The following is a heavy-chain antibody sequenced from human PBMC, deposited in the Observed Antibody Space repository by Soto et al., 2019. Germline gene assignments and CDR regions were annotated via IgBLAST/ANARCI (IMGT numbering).Heavy chain of an antibody. V-gene: IGHV4-39*01. Sequence: QLQLQESGPGLVKPSETLSLTCTVSGGSISSSSYYWGWIRQPPGKGLEWIGSIYDSGSTYYNPSLKSRVTISVDTSKNQFSLKLSSVTAADTAVYYCARPGNYGSGSYLYYLDYWGQGTLVTVSS. J-gene: IGHJ4*02. CDR1: GGSISSSSYY. D-gene: IGHD3-10*01. CDR2: IYDSGST. CDR3: ARPGNYGSGSYLYYLDY.